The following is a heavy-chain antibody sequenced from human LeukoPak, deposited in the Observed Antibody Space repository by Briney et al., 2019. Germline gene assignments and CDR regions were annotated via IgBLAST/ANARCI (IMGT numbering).Heavy chain of an antibody. CDR2: ISSSGSTI. V-gene: IGHV3-48*03. CDR3: VNSGFDP. CDR1: GFTFSSYE. Sequence: QSGGSLRLSCAASGFTFSSYEMNWVRQAPGKGLEWISYISSSGSTIYYADSVKGRFTISRDNAKNSLYLQMNGLRVEDTALYYCVNSGFDPWGQGTLVTVSS. J-gene: IGHJ5*02. D-gene: IGHD3-10*01.